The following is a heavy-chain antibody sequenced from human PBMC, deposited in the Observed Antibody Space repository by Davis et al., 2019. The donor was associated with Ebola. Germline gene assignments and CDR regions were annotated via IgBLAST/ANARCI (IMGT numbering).Heavy chain of an antibody. CDR3: ARVVVLDYYYGMDV. CDR2: MNPNSCNT. J-gene: IGHJ6*02. CDR1: GYTFSSYD. Sequence: ASVKVSCKASGYTFSSYDIIWVRQATGHGLEWMGWMNPNSCNTGYARKLQGRVTMTRNTSISTASMELSSLRSEDTAVYYCARVVVLDYYYGMDVWGQGTTVTVSS. V-gene: IGHV1-8*01. D-gene: IGHD2-15*01.